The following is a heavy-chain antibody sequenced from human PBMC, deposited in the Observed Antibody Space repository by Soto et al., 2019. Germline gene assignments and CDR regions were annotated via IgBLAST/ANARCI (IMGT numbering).Heavy chain of an antibody. J-gene: IGHJ1*01. V-gene: IGHV3-43*01. CDR1: GFTFDDHT. CDR3: AKEKDRILGY. CDR2: ITWDAGSA. Sequence: LRLSCAGSGFTFDDHTMHWVRQAPGKGLEWVSLITWDAGSAFYADSVRGRFTISRDNSKNSLYLQMNSLRTEDSALYYCAKEKDRILGYWGRGSPFTVSS.